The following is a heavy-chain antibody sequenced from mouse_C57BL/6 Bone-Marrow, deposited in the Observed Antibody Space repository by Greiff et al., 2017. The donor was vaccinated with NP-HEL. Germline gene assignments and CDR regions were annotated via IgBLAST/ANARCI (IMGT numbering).Heavy chain of an antibody. J-gene: IGHJ1*03. D-gene: IGHD1-1*01. CDR1: GYAFSSYW. CDR3: ARSPYGSSYNWYFDV. V-gene: IGHV1-80*01. Sequence: VQLQQSGAELVKPGASVKISCKASGYAFSSYWMNWVKQRPGKGLEWIGQIYPGDGDTNYNGKFKGKATLTADKSSSTAYMQLSSLTSEDSAVYFCARSPYGSSYNWYFDVWGTGTTVTVSS. CDR2: IYPGDGDT.